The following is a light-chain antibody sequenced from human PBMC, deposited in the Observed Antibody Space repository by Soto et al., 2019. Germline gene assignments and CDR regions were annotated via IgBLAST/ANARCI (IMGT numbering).Light chain of an antibody. J-gene: IGKJ2*01. CDR3: QQYGSSPYT. V-gene: IGKV3-20*01. Sequence: EIVLTQSPGTLSLSPGERATLSCRASQNIISNYLAWYQQKPGQPPRLLIYGASSRATGIPDRFSGSGSGTDFTLTISRLEPEDFAVYYCQQYGSSPYTFGQGTKLEIK. CDR1: QNIISNY. CDR2: GAS.